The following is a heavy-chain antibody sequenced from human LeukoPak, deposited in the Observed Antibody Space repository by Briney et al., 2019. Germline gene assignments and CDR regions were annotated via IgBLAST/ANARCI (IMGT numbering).Heavy chain of an antibody. V-gene: IGHV3-53*01. CDR3: AIDRGRRGYCSGGSCYYGMDV. Sequence: GGSLRLSCAASGFAVSSNYMSWVRHAPGKGLEWVSVIYSGGSTYYADSVKGRFTISRDNSKNTLYLQMNSLRAEDTAVYYCAIDRGRRGYCSGGSCYYGMDVWGQGTTVTVSS. CDR2: IYSGGST. CDR1: GFAVSSNY. J-gene: IGHJ6*02. D-gene: IGHD2-15*01.